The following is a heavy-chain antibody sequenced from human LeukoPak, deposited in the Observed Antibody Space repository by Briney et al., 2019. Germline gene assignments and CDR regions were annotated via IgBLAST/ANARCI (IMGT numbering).Heavy chain of an antibody. Sequence: NPSETLSLTCAVYGGSFSGYYWSWIRQPPGKGLEWIGEINHSGSTNYNPSLKSRVTISVDTSKNQFSLKLSSVTAADTAVYFCARFYYGSGKDNWFDPWGQGTLVTVSS. CDR3: ARFYYGSGKDNWFDP. CDR2: INHSGST. J-gene: IGHJ5*02. D-gene: IGHD3-10*01. CDR1: GGSFSGYY. V-gene: IGHV4-34*01.